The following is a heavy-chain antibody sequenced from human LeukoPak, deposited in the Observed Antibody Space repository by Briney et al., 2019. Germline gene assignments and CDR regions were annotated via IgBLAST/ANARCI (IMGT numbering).Heavy chain of an antibody. CDR2: IYTSGST. D-gene: IGHD5-12*01. J-gene: IGHJ4*02. V-gene: IGHV4-61*02. CDR3: ASIGGYDDY. Sequence: SEALSLTCTVSGGSISSGSYYWSWIRQPAGKGLEWIGRIYTSGSTNYNPSLKSRVTISVDTSKNQFSLKLSSVTAADTAVYYCASIGGYDDYWGQGTLVTVSS. CDR1: GGSISSGSYY.